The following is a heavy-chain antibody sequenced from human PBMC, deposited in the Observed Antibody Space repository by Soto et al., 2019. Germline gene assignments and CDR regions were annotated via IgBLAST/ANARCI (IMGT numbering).Heavy chain of an antibody. CDR3: AKDRSDGEYNSVYDF. D-gene: IGHD4-17*01. Sequence: QVQLVESGGGVVQPGRSLRLSCAASGFTFSSYGMHWVRQAPGKGLEWVAIISFDENQKYYADSVKARFTISRDNSRNTLYLQMNSLRAEDTALYYCAKDRSDGEYNSVYDFWGQGTLVTVSA. V-gene: IGHV3-30*18. J-gene: IGHJ4*02. CDR1: GFTFSSYG. CDR2: ISFDENQK.